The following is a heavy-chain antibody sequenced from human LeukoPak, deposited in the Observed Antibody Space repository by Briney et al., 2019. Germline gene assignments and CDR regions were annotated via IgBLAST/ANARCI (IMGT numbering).Heavy chain of an antibody. Sequence: GGSLRLSCAASGFTFSGSAMHWVRQASGKGLEWVGRIRSKANSYATAYAASVKGRFTISRDDSKNTAYLQMNSLKNEDTAVYYCTSEGSVVRGVTPIYYYYYMDVWGKGTTVTVSS. V-gene: IGHV3-73*01. D-gene: IGHD3-10*01. CDR2: IRSKANSYAT. CDR3: TSEGSVVRGVTPIYYYYYMDV. J-gene: IGHJ6*03. CDR1: GFTFSGSA.